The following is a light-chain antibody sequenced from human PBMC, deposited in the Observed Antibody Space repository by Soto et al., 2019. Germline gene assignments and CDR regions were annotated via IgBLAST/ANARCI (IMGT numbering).Light chain of an antibody. Sequence: QSALTQPASVSGSPGQSITISCTGTSSDVGGYNYVSWYQQHPGKAPKLMIYDVINRPSGISNRFSGSQSGNTASLTISGLQAEDEADYYCSSYTSRTTLDVLFGGGTKLTVL. CDR2: DVI. V-gene: IGLV2-14*01. CDR3: SSYTSRTTLDVL. CDR1: SSDVGGYNY. J-gene: IGLJ2*01.